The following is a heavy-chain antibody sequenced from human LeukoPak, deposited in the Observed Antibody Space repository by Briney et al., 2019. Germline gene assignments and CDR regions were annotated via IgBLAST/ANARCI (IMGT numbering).Heavy chain of an antibody. CDR3: AKVPYGDYYFEN. V-gene: IGHV3-23*01. CDR1: GFSIKTYS. J-gene: IGHJ4*02. CDR2: ITASGGST. Sequence: GGSLRLSCAASGFSIKTYSMTWVRQTPGKGLEWVSAITASGGSTYYADSVKGRFTISRDNSKNTLYLQVNSLRAEDTAVYYCAKVPYGDYYFENWGQGTLVTVSS. D-gene: IGHD4-17*01.